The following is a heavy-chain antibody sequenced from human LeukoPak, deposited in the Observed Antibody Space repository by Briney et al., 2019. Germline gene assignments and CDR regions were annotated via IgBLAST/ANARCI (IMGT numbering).Heavy chain of an antibody. D-gene: IGHD4-11*01. CDR3: ATKRMYSNFDYYYYYMDV. V-gene: IGHV3-48*01. J-gene: IGHJ6*03. CDR1: GFTFSNYS. CDR2: ISSSSSTI. Sequence: TGGSLRLSCAASGFTFSNYSMNWVRQAPGKGLEWVSYISSSSSTIYYADSVKGRFTISRDNAKNSLYLQMNSLRAEDTAVYYCATKRMYSNFDYYYYYMDVWGKGTTVTVSS.